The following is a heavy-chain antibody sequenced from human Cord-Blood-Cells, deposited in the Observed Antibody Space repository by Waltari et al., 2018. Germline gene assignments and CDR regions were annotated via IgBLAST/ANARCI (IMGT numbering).Heavy chain of an antibody. V-gene: IGHV3-30*18. CDR2: ISYDGSNK. CDR3: AKGREYYDFWSGSDY. J-gene: IGHJ4*02. Sequence: VQLLESGGGVVQPGRSLRLSCAASGFTFSSYGMHWVRQAPGKGLEWGAVISYDGSNKYYADSVKGRFTISRDNSKNTLYLQMNSLRAEDTAVYYCAKGREYYDFWSGSDYWGQGTLVTVSS. CDR1: GFTFSSYG. D-gene: IGHD3-3*01.